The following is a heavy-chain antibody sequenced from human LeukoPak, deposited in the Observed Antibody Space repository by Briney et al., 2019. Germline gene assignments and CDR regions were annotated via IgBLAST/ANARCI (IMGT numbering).Heavy chain of an antibody. J-gene: IGHJ4*02. V-gene: IGHV1-69*01. CDR3: ARSPRPYYYDSSGYYSEYYFDY. D-gene: IGHD3-22*01. CDR1: GGTFSSYA. CDR2: IIPIFGTA. Sequence: ASVKVSCKASGGTFSSYAISWVRQAPGQGLEWMGGIIPIFGTANYAQKFQGRVTITADESTSTAYMELSSLGSEDTAVYYCARSPRPYYYDSSGYYSEYYFDYWGQGTLVTVSS.